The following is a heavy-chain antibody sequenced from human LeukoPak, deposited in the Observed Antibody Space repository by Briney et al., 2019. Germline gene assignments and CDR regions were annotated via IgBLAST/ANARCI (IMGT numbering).Heavy chain of an antibody. D-gene: IGHD3-22*01. V-gene: IGHV4-59*08. CDR1: GGSISSYY. CDR3: ARVPNDYDSSGHFDY. CDR2: IYYSGST. Sequence: PSETLSLTCTVSGGSISSYYWSWIRQPPGKGLEWIGYIYYSGSTNYNPSLKSRVTISVDTSKNQFSLKLSSVTAADTAVYYCARVPNDYDSSGHFDYWGQGTLVTVSS. J-gene: IGHJ4*02.